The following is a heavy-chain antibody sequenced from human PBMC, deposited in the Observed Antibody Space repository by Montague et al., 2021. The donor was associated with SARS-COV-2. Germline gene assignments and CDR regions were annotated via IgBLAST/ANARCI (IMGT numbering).Heavy chain of an antibody. CDR3: ARGQEVYAINGDLNY. CDR1: GLWVSCYY. Sequence: SETLSLTCSVAGLWVSCYYGAWLRHTRLNSMHCRGAITHRGSTNNNPSLKTRVTISIDTSKNQFSLKLSSVTAADTAVYYCARGQEVYAINGDLNYWGQGTLVTVSS. V-gene: IGHV4-34*01. J-gene: IGHJ4*02. CDR2: ITHRGST. D-gene: IGHD2-8*01.